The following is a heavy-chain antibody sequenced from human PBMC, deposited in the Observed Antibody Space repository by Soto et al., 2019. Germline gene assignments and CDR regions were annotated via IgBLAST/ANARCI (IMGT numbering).Heavy chain of an antibody. CDR3: ARDPVTWGYGMDV. J-gene: IGHJ6*02. D-gene: IGHD4-17*01. Sequence: GGSLRLSCAASGFTFSSYSMNWVRQAPGKGLEWVSSISSSSSYIYYADSVKGRFTISRDNAKNSLYLQMNSLRAEDTAVYYCARDPVTWGYGMDVWGQGTTVTVSS. V-gene: IGHV3-21*01. CDR2: ISSSSSYI. CDR1: GFTFSSYS.